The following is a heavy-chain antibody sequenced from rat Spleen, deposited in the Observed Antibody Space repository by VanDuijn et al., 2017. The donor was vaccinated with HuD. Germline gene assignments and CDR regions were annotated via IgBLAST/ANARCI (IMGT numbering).Heavy chain of an antibody. CDR2: ISTGGGNT. V-gene: IGHV5-25*01. CDR1: GFTFSNYS. D-gene: IGHD1-11*01. CDR3: ARHRNYGGYSEGWFAY. Sequence: EVQLVESGGGLVQPGRSLKLSCAASGFTFSNYSMAWVRQTPTKGLEWVASISTGGGNTYYRDSVKGRFTISRDNAKSTLYLQMDSLRSEDTATYYCARHRNYGGYSEGWFAYWGQGTLVTVSS. J-gene: IGHJ3*01.